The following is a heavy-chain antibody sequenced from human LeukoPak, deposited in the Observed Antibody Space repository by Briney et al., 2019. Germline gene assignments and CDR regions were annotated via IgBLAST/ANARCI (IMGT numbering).Heavy chain of an antibody. Sequence: GGSLRLSCAASGFTFSSYWMHWVRQAPGKGLEWVSSISSSSSYIYYADSVKGRFTISRDNAKNSLYLQMNSLRAEDTAVYYCARAEEMATISEVGWFDPWGQGTLVTVSS. J-gene: IGHJ5*02. V-gene: IGHV3-21*01. D-gene: IGHD5-24*01. CDR3: ARAEEMATISEVGWFDP. CDR1: GFTFSSYW. CDR2: ISSSSSYI.